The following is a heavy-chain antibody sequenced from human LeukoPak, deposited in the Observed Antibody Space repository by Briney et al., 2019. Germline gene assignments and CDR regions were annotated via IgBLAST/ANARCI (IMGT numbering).Heavy chain of an antibody. Sequence: SETLSLTCTVSGGSISSYYWSWIRQPPGKGLEWIGYIYYSGSTNYNPSLKSRVTISVDTSKNQFSLELSSVTAADTAVYYCARDRGDCSSTSCYEGYYYYYMDVWGKGTTVTISS. CDR1: GGSISSYY. CDR2: IYYSGST. J-gene: IGHJ6*03. CDR3: ARDRGDCSSTSCYEGYYYYYMDV. V-gene: IGHV4-59*01. D-gene: IGHD2-2*01.